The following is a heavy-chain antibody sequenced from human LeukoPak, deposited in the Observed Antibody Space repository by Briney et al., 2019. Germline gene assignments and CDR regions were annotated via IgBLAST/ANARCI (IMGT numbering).Heavy chain of an antibody. CDR2: IYYSGST. CDR1: GGSISSYY. V-gene: IGHV4-59*01. J-gene: IGHJ6*03. D-gene: IGHD6-6*01. Sequence: SETLSLTCTVSGGSISSYYWSWIRQPPGKGLEWIGYIYYSGSTNYNPSLKSRVTISVDTSKNQFSLKLRSVTAADTAVYYCARGVPGYYYYYMDVWGKGTTVTVSS. CDR3: ARGVPGYYYYYMDV.